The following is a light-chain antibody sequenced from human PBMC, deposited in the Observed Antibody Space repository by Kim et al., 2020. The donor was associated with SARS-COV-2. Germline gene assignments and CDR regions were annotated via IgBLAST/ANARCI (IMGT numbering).Light chain of an antibody. V-gene: IGLV3-1*01. CDR3: QGWDRSTAV. J-gene: IGLJ2*01. CDR2: QDG. Sequence: SYELTQPPSVSVSPGQKAGITGSGEKWGEKYACGNQKKPAQSPVLVINQDGRRPSGIPERFSGPNSGNTATRTISGTQAMDEADYYCQGWDRSTAVFGGG. CDR1: KWGEKY.